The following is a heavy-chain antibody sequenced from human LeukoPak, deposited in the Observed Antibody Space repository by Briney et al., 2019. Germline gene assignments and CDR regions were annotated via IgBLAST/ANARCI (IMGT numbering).Heavy chain of an antibody. J-gene: IGHJ4*02. Sequence: GRSLRLSCAASGFTFSSYAMHWVRQAPGKGLEWVAVISYDGSNKYYADSVKGRFTISRDNSKNMLYLQMNSLRAEDMAVYYCARGQYSGYDTFDYWGQGTLVTVSS. CDR1: GFTFSSYA. CDR2: ISYDGSNK. D-gene: IGHD5-12*01. V-gene: IGHV3-30*04. CDR3: ARGQYSGYDTFDY.